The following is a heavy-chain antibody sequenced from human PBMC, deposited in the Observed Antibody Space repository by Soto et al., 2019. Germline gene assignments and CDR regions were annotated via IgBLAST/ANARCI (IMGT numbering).Heavy chain of an antibody. CDR1: GGTFSSCA. CDR2: IIPIFGTA. Sequence: ASVKVSCKASGGTFSSCAISWVRQAPGQGLEWMGGIIPIFGTANYAQKFQGRVTITADESTSTAYMELSSLRSEDTAVYYCARDPLWGDFWSGYLVNWGQGTLVTVSS. CDR3: ARDPLWGDFWSGYLVN. J-gene: IGHJ4*02. D-gene: IGHD3-3*01. V-gene: IGHV1-69*13.